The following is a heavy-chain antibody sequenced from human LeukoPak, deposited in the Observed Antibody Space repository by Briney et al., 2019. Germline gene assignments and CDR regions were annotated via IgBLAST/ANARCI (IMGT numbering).Heavy chain of an antibody. Sequence: VASVKVSCKASGYTFTSYYMHWVRQAPGQGLEWMGIINPSGGSTSYAQKFQGRVTMTRDTSTSTVYMELSSLRSEDTAVYYCARRIAAAAAWYYGMDVWGQGTTVTVSS. CDR1: GYTFTSYY. CDR2: INPSGGST. J-gene: IGHJ6*02. CDR3: ARRIAAAAAWYYGMDV. D-gene: IGHD6-13*01. V-gene: IGHV1-46*01.